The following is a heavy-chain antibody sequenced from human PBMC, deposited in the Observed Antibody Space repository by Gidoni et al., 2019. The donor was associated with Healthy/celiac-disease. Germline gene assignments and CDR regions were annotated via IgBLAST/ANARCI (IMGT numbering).Heavy chain of an antibody. Sequence: EVQLLESGGGLVQPGGSLRLSCAVSGFTFSNYAMSWFRQAPGKGLEWVSAISGSGASTYYADSVKGRFTISRDSSKNTLHLQMNSLRAEDTAVYYCAKDRFGDSSWDHWGQGTLVTVSS. CDR2: ISGSGAST. V-gene: IGHV3-23*01. D-gene: IGHD4-17*01. J-gene: IGHJ4*02. CDR1: GFTFSNYA. CDR3: AKDRFGDSSWDH.